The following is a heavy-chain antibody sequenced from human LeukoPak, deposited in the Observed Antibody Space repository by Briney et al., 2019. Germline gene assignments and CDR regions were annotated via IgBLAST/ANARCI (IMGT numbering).Heavy chain of an antibody. J-gene: IGHJ4*02. CDR3: VNGYCGYDLHDY. D-gene: IGHD5-12*01. CDR2: ISGSGADT. CDR1: GFTFSSYA. Sequence: GGSLRLSCAASGFTFSSYAMSWVREAPGKGLEWVSAISGSGADTYYADSVKGRFTISRDNSKNTLYLQMNSLRADDTAVYYCVNGYCGYDLHDYWGQGTLVTVSS. V-gene: IGHV3-23*01.